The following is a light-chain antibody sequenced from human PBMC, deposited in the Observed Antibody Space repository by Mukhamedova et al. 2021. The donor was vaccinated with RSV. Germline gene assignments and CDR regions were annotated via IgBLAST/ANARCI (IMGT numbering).Light chain of an antibody. CDR3: QQYGSSPNS. J-gene: IGKJ2*03. Sequence: LSCRAGQSVSSSYLAWYQQKPGQAPRLLIYGASSRATGIPDFTLTISRLEPEDFAVYYCQQYGSSPNSFGQGTKLEIK. CDR2: GAS. CDR1: QSVSSSY. V-gene: IGKV3-20*01.